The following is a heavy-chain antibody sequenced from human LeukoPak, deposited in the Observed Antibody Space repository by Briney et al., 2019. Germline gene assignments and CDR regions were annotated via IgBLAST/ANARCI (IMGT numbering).Heavy chain of an antibody. D-gene: IGHD5-18*01. CDR2: IYYSGST. CDR3: ARHAGAAMVRPFDS. J-gene: IGHJ4*02. Sequence: SETLSLTCTVSGGSISSSSYYWDWIRQPPGKGLELIGSIYYSGSTYYNPPLKSRVTISVDTSKNQFSLKLSSVTAPDTPVYYCARHAGAAMVRPFDSWGQGTLVSVSS. CDR1: GGSISSSSYY. V-gene: IGHV4-39*01.